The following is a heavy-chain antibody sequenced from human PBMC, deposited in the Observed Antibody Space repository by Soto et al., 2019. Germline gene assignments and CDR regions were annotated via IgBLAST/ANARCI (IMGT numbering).Heavy chain of an antibody. D-gene: IGHD3-10*01. V-gene: IGHV3-11*01. CDR3: ARVLYGSGTNWFDP. Sequence: QVQLVESGGGLVKPGGSLRLSCTASGFTFNDYYMGWIRQAPGEGLEYMSYISISGTSVYYADSVKGRFTISRDNTRNSLYLQMNSLSAEDTAMYNCARVLYGSGTNWFDPWGQGALVTVSS. J-gene: IGHJ5*02. CDR1: GFTFNDYY. CDR2: ISISGTSV.